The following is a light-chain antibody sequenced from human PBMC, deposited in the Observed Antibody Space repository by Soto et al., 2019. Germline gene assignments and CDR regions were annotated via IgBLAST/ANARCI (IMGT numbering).Light chain of an antibody. Sequence: QSALTQTASVSGSPGQSITISCTGTSSDVGGYNYVSWYQQHPGKAPKLMIYDVSNRPSGVSNRFSGSKSGNTASLTISVLKAEDEADYYCISYTSSSTLLFGTGTKGT. CDR3: ISYTSSSTLL. CDR2: DVS. J-gene: IGLJ1*01. V-gene: IGLV2-14*01. CDR1: SSDVGGYNY.